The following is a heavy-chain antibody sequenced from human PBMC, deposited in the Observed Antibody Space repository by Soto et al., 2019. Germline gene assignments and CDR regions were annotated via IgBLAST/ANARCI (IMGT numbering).Heavy chain of an antibody. J-gene: IGHJ4*02. Sequence: EVQLLESGGGLVQPGGSLRLSCAASGFTFSSYAMSWVRQAPGKGLEWVSAISGSGGSTYYADSVKGRFTISRDNSKNTLYLQMNSLRAEDTAVYYCAKGLRFGELPLTYFDYWGQGTLVTVSS. D-gene: IGHD3-10*01. V-gene: IGHV3-23*01. CDR2: ISGSGGST. CDR3: AKGLRFGELPLTYFDY. CDR1: GFTFSSYA.